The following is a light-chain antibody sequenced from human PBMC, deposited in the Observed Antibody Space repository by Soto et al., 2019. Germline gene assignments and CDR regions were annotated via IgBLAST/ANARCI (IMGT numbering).Light chain of an antibody. Sequence: DIQMTQSPSSLSASVGDRVTITCRASQGIRNDLSWYQQTPGEAPKRLVYVASSLDGGVPARFSGSGSGTLFPLTISSLNPDFFATYYCQQYNSYWTFGQGTKVDIK. CDR3: QQYNSYWT. V-gene: IGKV1-17*01. CDR1: QGIRND. J-gene: IGKJ1*01. CDR2: VAS.